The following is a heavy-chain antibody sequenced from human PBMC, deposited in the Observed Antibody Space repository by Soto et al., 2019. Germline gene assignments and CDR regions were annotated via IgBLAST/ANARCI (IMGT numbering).Heavy chain of an antibody. CDR1: GFTFSSYA. D-gene: IGHD2-2*01. J-gene: IGHJ4*02. Sequence: EVQLLESGGGLVQPGGSLRLSCAASGFTFSSYAMSWVRQAPGKGLEWVSAINSRGGSTYYADSVKGRFTISRDSSKNTLYLQMNSLRAEDTAVYYCAKDRSSTSCYAFHYWGQGTLVTVSS. CDR2: INSRGGST. V-gene: IGHV3-23*01. CDR3: AKDRSSTSCYAFHY.